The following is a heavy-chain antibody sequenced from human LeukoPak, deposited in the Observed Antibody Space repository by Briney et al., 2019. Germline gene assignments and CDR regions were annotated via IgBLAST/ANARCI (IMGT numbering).Heavy chain of an antibody. CDR2: IIPIFGRA. CDR1: GGTFSSLT. Sequence: SVKVSCKASGGTFSSLTINWVRQAPGQGLEWMGGIIPIFGRANYAQKFQGRVTITADDSTSTAYMELRSLRSDDTAVYYCARVEYYYDSSGYLDYWGQGILVTVSS. V-gene: IGHV1-69*01. D-gene: IGHD3-22*01. J-gene: IGHJ4*02. CDR3: ARVEYYYDSSGYLDY.